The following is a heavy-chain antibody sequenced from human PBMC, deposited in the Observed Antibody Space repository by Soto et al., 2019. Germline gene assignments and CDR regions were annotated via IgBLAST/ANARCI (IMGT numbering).Heavy chain of an antibody. CDR3: ARDRKGTVARGPSWFDP. V-gene: IGHV3-33*01. CDR1: GFTFISYG. Sequence: GGSLRLSCAASGFTFISYGMHWVRQAPGKGLEWVAVIWYDGSNKYYADSVKGRFTISRDNSKNTLYLQMNSLRAEDTAVYYCARDRKGTVARGPSWFDPWGQGTLVTVSS. D-gene: IGHD6-19*01. CDR2: IWYDGSNK. J-gene: IGHJ5*02.